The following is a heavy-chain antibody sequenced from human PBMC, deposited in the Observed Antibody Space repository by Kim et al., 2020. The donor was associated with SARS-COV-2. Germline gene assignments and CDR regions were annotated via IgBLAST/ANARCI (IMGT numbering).Heavy chain of an antibody. Sequence: RLGYADSVQGRFTISRDNVKNFLYLQMSSLRIEDTALYYCGKDNVAGGLDLWGQGTTVTVSS. V-gene: IGHV3-9*01. CDR3: GKDNVAGGLDL. CDR2: RL. D-gene: IGHD2-21*01. J-gene: IGHJ6*02.